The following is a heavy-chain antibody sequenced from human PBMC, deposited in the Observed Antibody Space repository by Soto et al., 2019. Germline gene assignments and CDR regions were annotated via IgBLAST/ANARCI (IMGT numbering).Heavy chain of an antibody. J-gene: IGHJ4*02. CDR2: ISAHNGNT. CDR3: ARGRYGVY. Sequence: QVHLVQSGAEVKKPGASVKVSCKGSGYGFTTYGITWVRQAPGQGLEWMAWISAHNGNTNYAQKLQGRVTVTRDTCTSTAYMELRSLRSDDTAVYYCARGRYGVYWGQGALVTVSS. D-gene: IGHD3-10*01. CDR1: GYGFTTYG. V-gene: IGHV1-18*01.